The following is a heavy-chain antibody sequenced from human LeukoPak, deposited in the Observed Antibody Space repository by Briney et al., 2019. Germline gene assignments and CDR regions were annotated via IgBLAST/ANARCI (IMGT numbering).Heavy chain of an antibody. CDR1: GFTVSNNY. V-gene: IGHV3-53*01. CDR2: IYSGGST. CDR3: ARVSPRRHSDSSGWYSEYFQH. D-gene: IGHD6-19*01. J-gene: IGHJ1*01. Sequence: GGSLRLSCAASGFTVSNNYMTWVRQAPGRGLEWVSVIYSGGSTYYADSVKGRFTISRDNSKNTLYLQMNSLTAEDTAVYYCARVSPRRHSDSSGWYSEYFQHWGQGTLVTVSS.